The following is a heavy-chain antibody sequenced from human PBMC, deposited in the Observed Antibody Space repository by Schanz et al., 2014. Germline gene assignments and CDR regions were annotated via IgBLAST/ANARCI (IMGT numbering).Heavy chain of an antibody. J-gene: IGHJ4*02. Sequence: EVQLVESGGGVVRPGGSLRLSCAASGFTFTNYAMSWVRQAPGKGLEWVSLISDSGDTAYYADSVKGRFTISRDNFKGALYLQMSSLRAEDTAVYYCAKKVPAYNPFDSWGQGTLVTVSS. D-gene: IGHD1-1*01. CDR1: GFTFTNYA. V-gene: IGHV3-23*04. CDR2: ISDSGDTA. CDR3: AKKVPAYNPFDS.